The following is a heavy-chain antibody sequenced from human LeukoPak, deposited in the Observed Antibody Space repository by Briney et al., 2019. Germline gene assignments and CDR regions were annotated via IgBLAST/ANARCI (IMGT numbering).Heavy chain of an antibody. J-gene: IGHJ4*02. D-gene: IGHD6-19*01. CDR3: ASLQQWLAPIDY. V-gene: IGHV4-34*01. Sequence: NASEPRSLTCAVYGGAFSGYYWRWIRQPPGKGLEWIGEIKHSGSTNYNPSLKSRVTISVDTSKNQFSLKLSSVTAADTAVYYCASLQQWLAPIDYWGQGTLVSVSS. CDR2: IKHSGST. CDR1: GGAFSGYY.